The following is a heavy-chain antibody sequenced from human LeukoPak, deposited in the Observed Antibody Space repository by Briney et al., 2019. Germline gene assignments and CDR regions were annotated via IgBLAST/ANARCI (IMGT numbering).Heavy chain of an antibody. D-gene: IGHD2-15*01. J-gene: IGHJ4*02. V-gene: IGHV3-30*14. CDR3: ATGGRSGVAFES. Sequence: GGSLRLSCAASGFTFSSYAMHWVRQAPGKGLEWVAVTSYDGINKYYADSVMGRSTISRDKSNNTLYLQMNSLRAEDTAVYYCATGGRSGVAFESWGQGTLVTVSS. CDR1: GFTFSSYA. CDR2: TSYDGINK.